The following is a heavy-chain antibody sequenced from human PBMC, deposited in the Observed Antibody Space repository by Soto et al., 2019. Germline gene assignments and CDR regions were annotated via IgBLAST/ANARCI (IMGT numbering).Heavy chain of an antibody. V-gene: IGHV4-39*01. CDR3: ARGEDYGDYYFDY. CDR1: GGSISSSSYY. J-gene: IGHJ4*02. CDR2: IYYSGST. D-gene: IGHD4-17*01. Sequence: SETLSLTCTVSGGSISSSSYYWSWIRQPPGKGLEWIGSIYYSGSTYYNPSLKSRVTISVDTSKNQFPLKLSSVTAAVAAVYYCARGEDYGDYYFDYWGQGTLVTVSS.